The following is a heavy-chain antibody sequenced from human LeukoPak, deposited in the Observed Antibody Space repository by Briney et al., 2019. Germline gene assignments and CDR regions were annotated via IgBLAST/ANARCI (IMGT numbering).Heavy chain of an antibody. CDR3: ARESETSGWYDY. D-gene: IGHD6-19*01. Sequence: GGSLRLSCAAPGFIFGNYAIHWVRQAPGKGLEWVSLISGDGGSTFYADSVKGRFTISRDNSKNSLSLQMSSLRSEDTALYYCARESETSGWYDYWGQGTLVTVSS. CDR1: GFIFGNYA. CDR2: ISGDGGST. J-gene: IGHJ4*02. V-gene: IGHV3-43*02.